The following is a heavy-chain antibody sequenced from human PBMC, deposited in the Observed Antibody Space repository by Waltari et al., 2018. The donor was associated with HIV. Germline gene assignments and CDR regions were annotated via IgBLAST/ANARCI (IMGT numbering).Heavy chain of an antibody. V-gene: IGHV3-11*01. D-gene: IGHD2-21*02. Sequence: QVQLVESGGGLVKPGGSLRLSCAASGFVFIDFYMSGFRQAPGKGLEWISYISSSGTTIYYRDSVKGRFTISRDNAKNSLSLQMNSLRAEDTAVYYCASPGPYCGGDCYLDWGPGTLVTVSS. J-gene: IGHJ4*02. CDR2: ISSSGTTI. CDR1: GFVFIDFY. CDR3: ASPGPYCGGDCYLD.